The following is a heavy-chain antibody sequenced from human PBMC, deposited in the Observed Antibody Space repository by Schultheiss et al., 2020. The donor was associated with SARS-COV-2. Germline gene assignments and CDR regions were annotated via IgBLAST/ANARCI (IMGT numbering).Heavy chain of an antibody. CDR3: ARDRPIRPLRGLYYYYGMDV. J-gene: IGHJ6*02. Sequence: GGSLRLSCAASGFTVSSNYMSWVRQAPGKGLEWVGRIKSKTDGGTTDYAAPVKGRFTISRDDSKNTLYLQMNSLRAEDTAVYYCARDRPIRPLRGLYYYYGMDVWGQGTTVTVSS. D-gene: IGHD5-12*01. CDR1: GFTVSSNY. CDR2: IKSKTDGGTT. V-gene: IGHV3-15*01.